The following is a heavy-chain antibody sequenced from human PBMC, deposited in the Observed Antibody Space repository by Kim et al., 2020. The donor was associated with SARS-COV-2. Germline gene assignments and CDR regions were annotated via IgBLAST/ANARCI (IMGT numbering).Heavy chain of an antibody. CDR1: GYTFTSYG. J-gene: IGHJ4*02. D-gene: IGHD1-26*01. CDR3: ARDPHRRYSGSYCDY. V-gene: IGHV1-18*04. Sequence: ASVKVSCKASGYTFTSYGISWVRQAPGQGLEWMGWISAYNGNTNYAQKLQGRVTMTTDTSTSTAYMELRSLRSDDTAVYYCARDPHRRYSGSYCDYWGQGTLVTVSS. CDR2: ISAYNGNT.